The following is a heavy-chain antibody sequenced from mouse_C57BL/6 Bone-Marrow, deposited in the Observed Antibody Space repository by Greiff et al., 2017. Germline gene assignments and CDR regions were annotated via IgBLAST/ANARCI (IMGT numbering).Heavy chain of an antibody. CDR1: GYTFTSYW. D-gene: IGHD2-3*01. J-gene: IGHJ2*01. Sequence: QVQLQQPGTELVKPGASVKLSCKASGYTFTSYWMHWVKQRPGQGLEWIGNINPSNGGTNYNEKFKSKATLTVDKSSSTAYMQLSSLTSEDSAVYYCARYPPSIYDGYLYFDYWGQGTTLTVSS. V-gene: IGHV1-53*01. CDR2: INPSNGGT. CDR3: ARYPPSIYDGYLYFDY.